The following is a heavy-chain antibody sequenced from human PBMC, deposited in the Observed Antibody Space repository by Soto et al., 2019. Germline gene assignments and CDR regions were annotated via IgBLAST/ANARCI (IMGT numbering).Heavy chain of an antibody. Sequence: SETLSLTCALFSGSFSGYYSSWIRPPAGKGLEWIGESKRSGGNKYNPSLKSRATISVETSKNPFALRRSSVTAGDTAVDYCARWGDTAMAPSLFNYGNWFDPWGQGTLGTGSS. CDR3: ARWGDTAMAPSLFNYGNWFDP. CDR1: SGSFSGYY. CDR2: SKRSGGN. V-gene: IGHV4-34*01. J-gene: IGHJ5*02. D-gene: IGHD5-18*01.